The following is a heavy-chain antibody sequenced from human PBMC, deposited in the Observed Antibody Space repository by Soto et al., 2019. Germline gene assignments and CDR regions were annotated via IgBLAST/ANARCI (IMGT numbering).Heavy chain of an antibody. V-gene: IGHV1-69*06. CDR3: ATAPAASDWFDP. CDR2: IIPIFGTA. Sequence: SVKVSCKASGGTFSSYAISWVRQAPGQGLEWMGGIIPIFGTANYAQKFQGRVTITADKSTSTAYMELSSLRSEDTAVYYCATAPAASDWFDPWGQGTLVTVSS. CDR1: GGTFSSYA. J-gene: IGHJ5*02. D-gene: IGHD2-2*01.